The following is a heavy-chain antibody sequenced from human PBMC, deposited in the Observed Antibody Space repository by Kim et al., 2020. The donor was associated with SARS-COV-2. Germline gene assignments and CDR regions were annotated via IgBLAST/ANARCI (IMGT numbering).Heavy chain of an antibody. CDR3: ARVKQWVVVPAGYFDL. D-gene: IGHD2-2*01. J-gene: IGHJ2*01. Sequence: ASVKVSCKASGYTFTSYAMHWVRQAPGQRLEWMGWINAGNGNTKYSQKFQGRVTITRDTSASTAYMELSSLRSEDTAVYYCARVKQWVVVPAGYFDLWGRGTLVTVSS. V-gene: IGHV1-3*01. CDR1: GYTFTSYA. CDR2: INAGNGNT.